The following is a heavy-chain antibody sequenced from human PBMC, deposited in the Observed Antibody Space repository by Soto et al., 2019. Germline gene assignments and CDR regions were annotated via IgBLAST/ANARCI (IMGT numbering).Heavy chain of an antibody. V-gene: IGHV1-69*06. Sequence: ASVKVSCKASGGTFSSYAISWVRQAPGQGLEWMGGIIPIFGTANYAQKFQGRVTITADKSTSTAYMELSSLRSEDTAVYYCARAAELGYCTNGVCSPYYYGMDVWGQGTTVTVSS. D-gene: IGHD2-8*01. CDR3: ARAAELGYCTNGVCSPYYYGMDV. J-gene: IGHJ6*02. CDR2: IIPIFGTA. CDR1: GGTFSSYA.